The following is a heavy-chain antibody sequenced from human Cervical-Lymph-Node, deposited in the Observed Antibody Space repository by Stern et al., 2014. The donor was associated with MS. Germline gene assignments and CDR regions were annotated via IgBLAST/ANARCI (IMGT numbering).Heavy chain of an antibody. CDR1: GGTFITYA. V-gene: IGHV1-69*01. D-gene: IGHD2-21*01. J-gene: IGHJ4*02. CDR3: TRDRRHIDTIGGYFFDN. CDR2: IIPILGTP. Sequence: VQLVESGAEVKKPGSSVKGSWKASGGTFITYAISWVRQAPGQGLEWMGGIIPILGTPNDAQKFQGRVTISADESTTTVYMELSSLRSEDTALYYCTRDRRHIDTIGGYFFDNWGQGTMVTVSS.